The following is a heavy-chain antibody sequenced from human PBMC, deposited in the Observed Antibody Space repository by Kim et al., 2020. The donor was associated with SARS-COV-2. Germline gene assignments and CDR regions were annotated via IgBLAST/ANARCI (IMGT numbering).Heavy chain of an antibody. Sequence: ASVKVSCKASGYTFTSYAMNWVRQAPGQGLEWMGWINTNTGNPTYAQGFTGRFVFSLDTSVSTAYLQISSLKAEDTAVYYCARGDIVVVPAAKHYYYGSGRNDYWGQGTLVTVSS. CDR3: ARGDIVVVPAAKHYYYGSGRNDY. CDR2: INTNTGNP. J-gene: IGHJ4*02. D-gene: IGHD2-2*01. CDR1: GYTFTSYA. V-gene: IGHV7-4-1*02.